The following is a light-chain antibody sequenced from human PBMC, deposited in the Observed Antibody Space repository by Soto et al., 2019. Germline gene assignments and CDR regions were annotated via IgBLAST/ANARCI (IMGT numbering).Light chain of an antibody. CDR1: QSISTW. CDR2: KAS. Sequence: IQMTQSPSTLPASVGDRVTITCRANQSISTWLAWYQQKPGKAPNLLIYKASRLETGVPSRFSGSGSGTEFTLTINFLQPDDFATYYCQQYNSYPITSGQGTRLEI. CDR3: QQYNSYPIT. J-gene: IGKJ5*01. V-gene: IGKV1-5*03.